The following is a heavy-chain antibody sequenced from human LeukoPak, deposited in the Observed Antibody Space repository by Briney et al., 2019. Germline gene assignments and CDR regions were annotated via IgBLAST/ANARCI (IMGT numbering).Heavy chain of an antibody. CDR3: ARDNSAISDCSSASCFHFKY. J-gene: IGHJ4*02. D-gene: IGHD2-2*01. V-gene: IGHV1-18*01. Sequence: ASVKVSCKASGYTFTRYGITWVRQAPGQGLEWMGWISAYNGNTNYAHKVQGRVTMTTDTSTRTAYMELRSLSSDDTALYYCARDNSAISDCSSASCFHFKYWGQGTLVTVSS. CDR1: GYTFTRYG. CDR2: ISAYNGNT.